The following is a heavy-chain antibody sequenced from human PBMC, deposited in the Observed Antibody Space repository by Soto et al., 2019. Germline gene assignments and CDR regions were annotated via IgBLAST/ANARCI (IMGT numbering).Heavy chain of an antibody. Sequence: ASVKVSCKTSGYTFTDFYMHWVRQAPGHGLEWMGWINPNSGGTKYAQNFQGRFTISRDNAKNSLYLQMNSLRAEDTAVYYCASPVRGLPLYYLDYWGKGTLVTVSP. D-gene: IGHD3-10*01. V-gene: IGHV1-2*02. CDR1: GYTFTDFY. CDR2: INPNSGGT. CDR3: ASPVRGLPLYYLDY. J-gene: IGHJ4*02.